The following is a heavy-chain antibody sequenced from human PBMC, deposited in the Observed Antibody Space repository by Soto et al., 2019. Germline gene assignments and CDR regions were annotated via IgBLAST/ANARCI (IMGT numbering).Heavy chain of an antibody. Sequence: EVQLLESGGDLVQPGGSLRLSCAASGFTFTSYAMSWIRQAPGKGLEWVSAITGGGANTYYADSVKGRFTISRDTSKNTLYLQMNSLRAEDTAFYYCTQDGGSRDWLTVNWGQGTLVTVSS. D-gene: IGHD3-9*01. V-gene: IGHV3-23*01. CDR2: ITGGGANT. J-gene: IGHJ4*02. CDR1: GFTFTSYA. CDR3: TQDGGSRDWLTVN.